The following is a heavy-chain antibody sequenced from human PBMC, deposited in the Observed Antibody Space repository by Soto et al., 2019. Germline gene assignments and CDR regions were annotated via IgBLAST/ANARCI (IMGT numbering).Heavy chain of an antibody. V-gene: IGHV3-49*03. CDR3: TREGLRDVATPDY. CDR2: IRSKHSGGTT. J-gene: IGHJ4*02. D-gene: IGHD5-12*01. CDR1: GFTFGDYG. Sequence: PGGSLRLSCTASGFTFGDYGLSWFRQAPGKGLEWLGFIRSKHSGGTTEYAASVKGRFTISRDESKSSAYLQMSSLRIDDTAVYYCTREGLRDVATPDYWGQGAQVTVSS.